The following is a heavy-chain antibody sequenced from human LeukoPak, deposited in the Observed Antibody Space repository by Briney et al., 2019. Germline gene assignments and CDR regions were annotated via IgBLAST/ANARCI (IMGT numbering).Heavy chain of an antibody. CDR2: IYYSGST. J-gene: IGHJ3*02. V-gene: IGHV4-39*01. Sequence: IPSETLSLTCTVSGYSISSSYYWGWIRQPPGKGLEWIGSIYYSGSTYYNPSLKSRVTISVDTSKNQFSLKLSSVTAADTAVYYCARQRDQLLGAFDIWGQGTMVTVSS. CDR3: ARQRDQLLGAFDI. CDR1: GYSISSSYY. D-gene: IGHD2-2*01.